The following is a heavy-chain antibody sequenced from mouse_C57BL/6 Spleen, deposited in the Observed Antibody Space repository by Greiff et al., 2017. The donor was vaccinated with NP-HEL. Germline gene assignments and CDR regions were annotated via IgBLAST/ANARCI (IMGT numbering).Heavy chain of an antibody. CDR2: IYPGSGST. J-gene: IGHJ3*01. V-gene: IGHV1-55*01. CDR3: ARGDDYDGGAWFAY. CDR1: GYTLTSYW. Sequence: QAQLQQPGAELVKPGASGKMSCKASGYTLTSYWITGVKRRPGQGLEWIGDIYPGSGSTNYNEKFKSKATLTVDTSSSTAYMQLSSLTSEDSAVYYCARGDDYDGGAWFAYWGQGTLVTVSA. D-gene: IGHD2-4*01.